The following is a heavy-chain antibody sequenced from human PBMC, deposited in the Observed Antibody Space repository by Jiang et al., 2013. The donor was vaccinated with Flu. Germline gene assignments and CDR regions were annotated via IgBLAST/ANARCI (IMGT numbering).Heavy chain of an antibody. CDR1: GGSIISSSYS. V-gene: IGHV4-39*01. Sequence: GLVKPSETLSLTCTVSGGSIISSSYSWGWIRQPPGKGLEWIGSLHYSGITYSNPSLKSRITISVDPSKNQFSLKLRSVTAADTAVYYCARHRTLAGVVIAYNWFDPWGQGTLVTVSS. CDR3: ARHRTLAGVVIAYNWFDP. D-gene: IGHD2-15*01. J-gene: IGHJ5*02. CDR2: LHYSGIT.